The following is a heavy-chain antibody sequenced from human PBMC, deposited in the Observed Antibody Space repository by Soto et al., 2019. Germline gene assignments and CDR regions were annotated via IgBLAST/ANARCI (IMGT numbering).Heavy chain of an antibody. CDR2: IFYSGNT. CDR3: ARATYYYDSSGYSDRVLDY. CDR1: GGSISSGGYY. J-gene: IGHJ4*02. Sequence: QVQLQESGPGLVKPSQTLSLTCTVSGGSISSGGYYWSWIRQHPGKGLEWIGYIFYSGNTYYTPSLKSRVTISLDTSKNQFSLKLSSVTAADTAVYYCARATYYYDSSGYSDRVLDYWGQGTLVTVSS. D-gene: IGHD3-22*01. V-gene: IGHV4-31*03.